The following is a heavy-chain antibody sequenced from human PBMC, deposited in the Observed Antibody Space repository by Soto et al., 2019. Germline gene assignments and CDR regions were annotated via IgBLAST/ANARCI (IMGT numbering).Heavy chain of an antibody. CDR3: ARWNYYDSSGYFTFDY. V-gene: IGHV4-59*01. J-gene: IGHJ4*02. D-gene: IGHD3-22*01. CDR1: GGSISSYY. CDR2: IYYSGST. Sequence: KASETLSLTCTVSGGSISSYYWSWIRQPPGKGLEWIGYIYYSGSTNYNPSLKSRVTISVDTSKNQFSLKLSSVTAADTAVYYCARWNYYDSSGYFTFDYWGQGTLVTVSS.